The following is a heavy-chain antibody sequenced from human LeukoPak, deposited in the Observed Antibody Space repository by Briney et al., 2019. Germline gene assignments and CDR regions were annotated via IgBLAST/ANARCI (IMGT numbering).Heavy chain of an antibody. Sequence: GRSLSLSCAASGFTFDDYAMHWVRQAPGKGLEWVSGISWNSGSIGYADSVKGRFTISRDNAKNSLYLQMNSLRAEDTALYYCAKDIQYYYDSSGAFDYWGQGTLVTVSS. CDR3: AKDIQYYYDSSGAFDY. V-gene: IGHV3-9*01. D-gene: IGHD3-22*01. CDR2: ISWNSGSI. CDR1: GFTFDDYA. J-gene: IGHJ4*02.